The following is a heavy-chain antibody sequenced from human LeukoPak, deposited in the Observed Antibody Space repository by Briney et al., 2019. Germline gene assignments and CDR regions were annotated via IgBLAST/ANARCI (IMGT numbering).Heavy chain of an antibody. CDR1: GFTFSSYA. J-gene: IGHJ3*02. CDR3: ARADGYKSRGAFDI. D-gene: IGHD5-24*01. Sequence: GGSLRLSCAASGFTFSSYAMNWVRQAPGKGLEWVSYISSSSSTIYYADSVKGRFTISRDNAKNSLYLQMNSLRAEDTAVYYCARADGYKSRGAFDIWGQGTMVTVSS. V-gene: IGHV3-48*04. CDR2: ISSSSSTI.